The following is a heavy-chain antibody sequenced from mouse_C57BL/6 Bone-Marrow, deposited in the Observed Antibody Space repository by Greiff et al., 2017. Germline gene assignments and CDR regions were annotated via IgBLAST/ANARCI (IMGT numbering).Heavy chain of an antibody. Sequence: VQLQQSGTVLARPGASVKMSCKTSGYTFTSYWMHWVKQRPGQGLEWIGAIYPGNSDTSYNQKFKGKAKLTAVTSASTAYMELSSLTNENSAVYYGTRRITTVVATADCWGQGTTLTVSS. CDR1: GYTFTSYW. V-gene: IGHV1-5*01. CDR2: IYPGNSDT. D-gene: IGHD1-1*01. CDR3: TRRITTVVATADC. J-gene: IGHJ2*01.